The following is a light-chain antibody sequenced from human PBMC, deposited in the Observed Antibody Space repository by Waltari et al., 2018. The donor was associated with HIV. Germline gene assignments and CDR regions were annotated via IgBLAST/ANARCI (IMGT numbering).Light chain of an antibody. CDR1: ALPKKY. CDR3: YSTDSSDWV. CDR2: EDS. V-gene: IGLV3-10*01. J-gene: IGLJ3*02. Sequence: SYELTQPPSVSVSPGQTARITCSGDALPKKYAYWYQQKSGQAPVLVIYEDSKRPSGIPGRFSGSSSGKMATLTISGAQVEDEADYYCYSTDSSDWVFGGGTKLTVL.